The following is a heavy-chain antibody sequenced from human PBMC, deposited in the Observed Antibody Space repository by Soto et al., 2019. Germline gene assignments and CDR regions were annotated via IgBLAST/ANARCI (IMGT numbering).Heavy chain of an antibody. CDR3: ARVKRYYDSSGYYYLVDY. CDR2: INHSGST. Sequence: ASETLSLTCAVYGGSFSGYYWSWIRQPPGKGLEWIGEINHSGSTNYNPSLKSRVTISVDTSKNQFSLKLSSVTAADTAVYYCARVKRYYDSSGYYYLVDYWGQRTLVTVSS. J-gene: IGHJ4*02. D-gene: IGHD3-22*01. CDR1: GGSFSGYY. V-gene: IGHV4-34*01.